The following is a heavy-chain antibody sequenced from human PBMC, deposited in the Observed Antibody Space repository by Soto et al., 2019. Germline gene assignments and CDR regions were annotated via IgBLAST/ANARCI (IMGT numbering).Heavy chain of an antibody. CDR3: VKDLLSSSSGWALDY. CDR1: GFTFSSYA. CDR2: ISSNGGST. V-gene: IGHV3-64D*08. Sequence: GGSLRLSCSASGFTFSSYAMHWVRQAPGKGLEYVSVISSNGGSTYYADSVKGRFTISRDNSKNTLYLQMSSLRAEDTAVYYCVKDLLSSSSGWALDYWGQGTLVTVSS. D-gene: IGHD6-19*01. J-gene: IGHJ4*02.